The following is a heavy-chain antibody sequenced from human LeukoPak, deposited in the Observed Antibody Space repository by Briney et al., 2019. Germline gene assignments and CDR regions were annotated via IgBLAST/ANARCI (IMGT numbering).Heavy chain of an antibody. CDR2: ISSNGGST. V-gene: IGHV3-64D*09. J-gene: IGHJ6*02. Sequence: GGSLRLSCSASGFTFSSYAMHWVRQAPGKGLEYVSAISSNGGSTYYADSVKGRFTISRDNSKNTLYLQMSSLRAEDTAVYYCVRGVRDYDFWSGYYGWYYGMDVWGQGTTATVSS. D-gene: IGHD3-3*01. CDR1: GFTFSSYA. CDR3: VRGVRDYDFWSGYYGWYYGMDV.